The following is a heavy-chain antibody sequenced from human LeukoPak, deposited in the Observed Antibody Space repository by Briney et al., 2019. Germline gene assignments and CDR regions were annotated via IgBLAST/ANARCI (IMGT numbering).Heavy chain of an antibody. CDR2: ISSSGSTT. CDR1: GFTFSSYE. J-gene: IGHJ4*02. Sequence: GGSLRLSCAASGFTFSSYEMNWVRQAPGKGLEWVSYISSSGSTTYYADSVKGRFTISRDNSKNTLYLQMNSLRAEDTAVYYCANGGYSYDIDYWGQGTLVTVSS. V-gene: IGHV3-48*03. CDR3: ANGGYSYDIDY. D-gene: IGHD5-18*01.